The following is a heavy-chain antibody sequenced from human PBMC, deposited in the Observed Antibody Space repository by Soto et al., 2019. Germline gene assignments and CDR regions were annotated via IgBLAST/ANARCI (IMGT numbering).Heavy chain of an antibody. V-gene: IGHV3-48*02. D-gene: IGHD6-13*01. CDR1: GFTFTTYS. Sequence: PGGSLRLSCAASGFTFTTYSMNWVRQAPGKGLDWVSYIGRTGNIKYADSVKGRFTISRDNARNSLYLQMNSLRDEDTAVYYCTRDKGIAYAMDVWGQGTTVTVSS. CDR2: IGRTGNI. J-gene: IGHJ6*02. CDR3: TRDKGIAYAMDV.